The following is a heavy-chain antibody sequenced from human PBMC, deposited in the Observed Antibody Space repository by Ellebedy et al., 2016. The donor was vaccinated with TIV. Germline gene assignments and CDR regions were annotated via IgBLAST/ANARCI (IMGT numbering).Heavy chain of an antibody. CDR2: ISWNRDKI. D-gene: IGHD1-26*01. V-gene: IGHV3-9*01. CDR1: GFTFGDYA. J-gene: IGHJ4*02. CDR3: AKDSTDKGELLAFDY. Sequence: GGSLRLXXAASGFTFGDYAMHWVRQVPGKGLEWVSGISWNRDKIGYADSVKGRFTISRDNAKNSLYLQMNNLRAEDTALYYCAKDSTDKGELLAFDYWGQGTLVTVSS.